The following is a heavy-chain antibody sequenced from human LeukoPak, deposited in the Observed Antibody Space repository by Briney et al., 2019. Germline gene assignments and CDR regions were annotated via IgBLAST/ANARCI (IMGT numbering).Heavy chain of an antibody. D-gene: IGHD3-10*01. Sequence: SETLSLACTVSGGSISSGDYYWSRIRQPPGKGLEWIGYIYYSGSTYYNPSLKSRVTISVDTSKNQFSLKLSSVTAADTAVYYCARTRITMVRGVIIGLDYWGQGTLVTVSS. CDR3: ARTRITMVRGVIIGLDY. V-gene: IGHV4-30-4*01. CDR1: GGSISSGDYY. CDR2: IYYSGST. J-gene: IGHJ4*02.